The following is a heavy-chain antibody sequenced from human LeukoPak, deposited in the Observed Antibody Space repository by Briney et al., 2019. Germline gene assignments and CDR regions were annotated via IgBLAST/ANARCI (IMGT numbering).Heavy chain of an antibody. Sequence: GGSLRLSCAASGFTFSSYGMHWVRQAPGKGLEWVAVIWYDGSNKYYADSVKGRFTISRDNSKNTLYLQMNSLKTEDTAVYYCTTTILTYGDSTSFDYWGQGTLVTVSS. CDR3: TTTILTYGDSTSFDY. V-gene: IGHV3-33*08. CDR2: IWYDGSNK. CDR1: GFTFSSYG. J-gene: IGHJ4*02. D-gene: IGHD4-17*01.